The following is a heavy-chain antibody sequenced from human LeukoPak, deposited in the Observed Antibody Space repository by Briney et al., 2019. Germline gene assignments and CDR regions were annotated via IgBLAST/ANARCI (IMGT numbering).Heavy chain of an antibody. D-gene: IGHD3-10*01. CDR3: ARARGRFGELLLNRAYYYYYMDV. CDR2: IYYSGST. Sequence: KPSETLSLTCTVSGGSISSYYWGWIRQPPGKGLEWIGSIYYSGSTYYNPSLKSRVTISVDTSKNQFSLKLSSVTAADTAVYYCARARGRFGELLLNRAYYYYYMDVWGKGTTVTVSS. CDR1: GGSISSYY. J-gene: IGHJ6*03. V-gene: IGHV4-39*07.